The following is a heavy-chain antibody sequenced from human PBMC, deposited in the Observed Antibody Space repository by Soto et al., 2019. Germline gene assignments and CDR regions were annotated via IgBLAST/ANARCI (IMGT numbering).Heavy chain of an antibody. Sequence: GGSLRLSCAASGFTFSSYGMHWVRQAPGKGLEWVAVIWYDGSNKYYADSVKGLFTISRDTSKNTLYLQMNSLRAEDTAVYYCARGRGSAVAGDYYYYGMDVWGQGTTVTVSS. D-gene: IGHD6-19*01. CDR2: IWYDGSNK. CDR3: ARGRGSAVAGDYYYYGMDV. V-gene: IGHV3-33*01. J-gene: IGHJ6*02. CDR1: GFTFSSYG.